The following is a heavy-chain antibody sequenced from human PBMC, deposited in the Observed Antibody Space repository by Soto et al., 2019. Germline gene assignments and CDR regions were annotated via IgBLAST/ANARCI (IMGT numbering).Heavy chain of an antibody. D-gene: IGHD6-19*01. V-gene: IGHV3-9*01. CDR1: GFTFDDYA. CDR3: AKDKTGYSSGWPIDY. J-gene: IGHJ4*02. Sequence: PGGSLRLSCAASGFTFDDYAMHWVRQAPGKGLEWVSGISWNSGSIGYADSVKGRFTISRDNAKNSLYLQMNSLRAEDTALYYCAKDKTGYSSGWPIDYWGQGTLATVSS. CDR2: ISWNSGSI.